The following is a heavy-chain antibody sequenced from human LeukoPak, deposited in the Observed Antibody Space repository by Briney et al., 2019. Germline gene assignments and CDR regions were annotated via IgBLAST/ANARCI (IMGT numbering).Heavy chain of an antibody. J-gene: IGHJ4*02. CDR1: GFTFSSYW. D-gene: IGHD2-21*01. CDR3: ARVLPGVYSLGVDY. Sequence: HPGGSLRLSCAASGFTFSSYWMHWVRHAPGKGLVWVSRISSDGGSTAYADSVKGRFTVSRDNAKKILYLQMNSLRAEDTAVYYCARVLPGVYSLGVDYWGQGNLVTVSS. CDR2: ISSDGGST. V-gene: IGHV3-74*01.